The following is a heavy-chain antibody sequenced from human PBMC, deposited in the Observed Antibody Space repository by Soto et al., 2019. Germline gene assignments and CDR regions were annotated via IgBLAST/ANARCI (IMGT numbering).Heavy chain of an antibody. D-gene: IGHD3-3*01. CDR3: ARDREWVIFDS. CDR1: GFTFSNYW. V-gene: IGHV3-74*01. J-gene: IGHJ4*02. CDR2: INSDGSS. Sequence: GGSLRLSCAASGFTFSNYWMHWVRQAPGKGLVWVSRINSDGSSYYADSVKGRFTISRDNAKNTLYLQMNSLSAEDTAVYYCARDREWVIFDSWGQGTLVTVS.